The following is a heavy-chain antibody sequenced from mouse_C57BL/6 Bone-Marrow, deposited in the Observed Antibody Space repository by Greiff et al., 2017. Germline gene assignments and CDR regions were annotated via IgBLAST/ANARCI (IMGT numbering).Heavy chain of an antibody. CDR3: ARFGYYEAY. V-gene: IGHV1-50*01. D-gene: IGHD2-3*01. CDR2: IDPSDSYT. J-gene: IGHJ3*01. CDR1: GYTFTSYW. Sequence: QVQLKQPGAELVKPGASVKLSCKASGYTFTSYWMQWVKQRPGQGLEWIGEIDPSDSYTNYTQKFKGKATLTVATSSSTAYLQLSSLTSEDSAVYYCARFGYYEAYWGQGTLVTVSA.